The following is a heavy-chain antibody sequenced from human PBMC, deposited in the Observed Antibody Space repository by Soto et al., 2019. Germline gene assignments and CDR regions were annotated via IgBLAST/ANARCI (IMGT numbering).Heavy chain of an antibody. CDR1: GFTFSSYA. CDR2: ISYDGSNK. D-gene: IGHD4-17*01. J-gene: IGHJ4*02. Sequence: QVQLVESGGGVIQPGRSLRLSCAASGFTFSSYAMHWDRQAPGKGLEWVAVISYDGSNKYYADSVKGRFTISRDNSKNTLYLQMNSLRAEDTAVYYCAVDFGDYVLDYWGQGTLVTVSS. V-gene: IGHV3-30-3*01. CDR3: AVDFGDYVLDY.